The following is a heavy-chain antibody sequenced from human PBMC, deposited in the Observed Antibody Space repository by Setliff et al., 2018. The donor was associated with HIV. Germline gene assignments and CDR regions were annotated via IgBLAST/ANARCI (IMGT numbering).Heavy chain of an antibody. V-gene: IGHV1-18*01. D-gene: IGHD3-3*01. CDR1: GYTFSTYG. J-gene: IGHJ4*02. CDR3: ARAPSGVVIGPDY. Sequence: ASVKVSCKASGYTFSTYGINWIRQAPGQGLEWMGWISTFNGQTNYAQKFRGRVTMTTETSTSTAYMELKSLRSDDTAVYYCARAPSGVVIGPDYWGQGTLVTVSS. CDR2: ISTFNGQT.